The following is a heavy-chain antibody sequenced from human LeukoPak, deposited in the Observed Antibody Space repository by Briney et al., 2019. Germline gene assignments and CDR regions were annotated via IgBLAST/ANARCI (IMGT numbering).Heavy chain of an antibody. CDR3: ARDNGDYDFDY. CDR2: INPSGGST. J-gene: IGHJ4*02. V-gene: IGHV1-46*01. D-gene: IGHD4-17*01. Sequence: ASVKVSCKASGYTFTSYYMHWVRQAPGQGLEWMGIINPSGGSTSYAQKFQGRVTMTRDTSTSTAYMELSSLRSEDTAVYYCARDNGDYDFDYWGQGTLVTVSS. CDR1: GYTFTSYY.